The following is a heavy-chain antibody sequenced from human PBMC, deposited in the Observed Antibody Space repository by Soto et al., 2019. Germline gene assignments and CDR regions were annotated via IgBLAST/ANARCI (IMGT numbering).Heavy chain of an antibody. V-gene: IGHV4-39*01. D-gene: IGHD3-10*01. CDR3: ARHVGDGSGSYYTLYYYYYGMDV. CDR2: IYYSGST. Sequence: TSETLSLTCTVSGGSISSSSYYWGWIRQPPGKGLEWIGSIYYSGSTYYNPSLKSRVTISVDTSKNQFSLKLSSVTAADTAVYYCARHVGDGSGSYYTLYYYYYGMDVWGQGTTVTVSS. J-gene: IGHJ6*02. CDR1: GGSISSSSYY.